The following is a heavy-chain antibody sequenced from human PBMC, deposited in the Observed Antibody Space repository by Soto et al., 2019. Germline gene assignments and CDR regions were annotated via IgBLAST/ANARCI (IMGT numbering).Heavy chain of an antibody. J-gene: IGHJ6*02. Sequence: SVKVSCKASGDTFSSYAISWVRQAPGKGLEWMGKIIPTFGRANYAQKFQGRLTISADDSTSTAYMELRSLVSEDTAVYYCARDPLSSFAMDVWGQGTTVTVS. CDR3: ARDPLSSFAMDV. CDR1: GDTFSSYA. D-gene: IGHD6-6*01. CDR2: IIPTFGRA. V-gene: IGHV1-69*13.